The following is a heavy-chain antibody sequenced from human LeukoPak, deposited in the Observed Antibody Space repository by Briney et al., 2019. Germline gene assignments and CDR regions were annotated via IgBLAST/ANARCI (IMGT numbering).Heavy chain of an antibody. V-gene: IGHV3-7*01. Sequence: GGSLRLSCAASGFSFRNDWMGWVRQAPGKGLEWVANTKPDGSAEYYADSVRGRFTASRDNANNLLYLQMNRLRAEDTAVYYCVRDGGFHTNFDYWGQGTLLTVSS. J-gene: IGHJ4*02. CDR2: TKPDGSAE. CDR1: GFSFRNDW. CDR3: VRDGGFHTNFDY. D-gene: IGHD2-15*01.